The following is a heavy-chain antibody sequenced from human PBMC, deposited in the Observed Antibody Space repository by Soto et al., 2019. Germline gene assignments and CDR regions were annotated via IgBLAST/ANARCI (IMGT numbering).Heavy chain of an antibody. J-gene: IGHJ4*02. Sequence: SETLSLTCAVYGGSFSGYYWSWIRQPPGKGLEWIGYINHSGNTYYNPSLKSRVTISVDWSKNQFSLTLSSVTAADTAVYYCARGPPHHYWGQGTLVTVSS. CDR2: INHSGNT. CDR3: ARGPPHHY. CDR1: GGSFSGYY. V-gene: IGHV4-34*01.